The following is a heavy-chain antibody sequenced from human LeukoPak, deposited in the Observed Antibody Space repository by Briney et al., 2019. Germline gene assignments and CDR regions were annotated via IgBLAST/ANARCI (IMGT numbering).Heavy chain of an antibody. CDR2: ISSSGSTI. V-gene: IGHV3-48*03. D-gene: IGHD4/OR15-4a*01. Sequence: PGGSLRLSCAASGFTFSSYEMNWVRQAPGKGLEWVSYISSSGSTIYYADSVKGRFTISRDNAKNSLYLQMNNLRAEDTAVFYCAKHGGNYNFASWGQGTLVSVSS. CDR3: AKHGGNYNFAS. J-gene: IGHJ4*02. CDR1: GFTFSSYE.